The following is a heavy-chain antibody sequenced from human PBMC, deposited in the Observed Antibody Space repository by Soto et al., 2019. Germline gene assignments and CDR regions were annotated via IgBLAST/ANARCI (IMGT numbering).Heavy chain of an antibody. Sequence: QLQLQESGPGLVKPSETLSLTCTVSGGSISSSSYYWGWIRQPPGKGLEWIGSIYYSGSTYYNPSLKSRVTISVDTSKNQFSLKLSSVTAADTAVYYCARLCRPSFDSSGYYQNWYFDLWGRGTLVTVSS. D-gene: IGHD3-22*01. J-gene: IGHJ2*01. CDR2: IYYSGST. CDR3: ARLCRPSFDSSGYYQNWYFDL. CDR1: GGSISSSSYY. V-gene: IGHV4-39*01.